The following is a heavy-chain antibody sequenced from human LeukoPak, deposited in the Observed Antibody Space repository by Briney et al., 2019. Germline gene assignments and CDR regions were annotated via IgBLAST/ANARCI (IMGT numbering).Heavy chain of an antibody. CDR2: ISGSGDYT. J-gene: IGHJ4*02. D-gene: IGHD6-19*01. V-gene: IGHV3-23*01. CDR1: GFTFSSYA. Sequence: GGSLRLSCAASGFTFSSYAMNWVRQAPGTGLEWVSTISGSGDYTYYADSVKGRFTISRDNSKNTLYLQMNSLRAEDTAVYYCAKDRETVAGKGYYFDYWGQGTLVTVSS. CDR3: AKDRETVAGKGYYFDY.